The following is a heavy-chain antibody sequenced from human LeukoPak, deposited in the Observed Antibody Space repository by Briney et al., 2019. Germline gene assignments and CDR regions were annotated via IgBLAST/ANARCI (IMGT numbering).Heavy chain of an antibody. Sequence: SVTVSCKASGGTFSSYAISWVRQAPGQGLEWMGGIIPIFGTANYAQKFQGRVTITADESTSTAYMELSSLRSEDTAVYYCARDSRYPTVAFDIWGQGTMVTVSS. V-gene: IGHV1-69*13. J-gene: IGHJ3*02. CDR2: IIPIFGTA. CDR3: ARDSRYPTVAFDI. CDR1: GGTFSSYA. D-gene: IGHD3-9*01.